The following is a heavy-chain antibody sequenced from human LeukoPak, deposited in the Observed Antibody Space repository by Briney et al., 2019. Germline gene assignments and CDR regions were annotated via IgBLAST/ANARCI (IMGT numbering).Heavy chain of an antibody. CDR1: GGSFSGYY. CDR2: INHSGST. D-gene: IGHD3-10*01. CDR3: SRGLVYYYGSGSYYPY. V-gene: IGHV4-34*01. Sequence: SETLSLTCAAYGGSFSGYYWSWIRQPPGKGLEWIGEINHSGSTNYNPSLKSRVTISVDTSKNQFSLKLSSVTAADTAVYYCSRGLVYYYGSGSYYPYWGQGTLVTVSS. J-gene: IGHJ4*02.